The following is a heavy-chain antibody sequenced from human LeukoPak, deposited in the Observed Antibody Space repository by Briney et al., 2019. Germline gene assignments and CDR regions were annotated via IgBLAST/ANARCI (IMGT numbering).Heavy chain of an antibody. V-gene: IGHV3-30*02. CDR3: AKDRDKGNYYFDY. CDR2: IQYDGSDK. J-gene: IGHJ4*02. D-gene: IGHD1-7*01. CDR1: IFTFISYV. Sequence: PGGSLRLPCAPSIFTFISYVMHWVRQAPGKGREWVAFIQYDGSDKDYIDSVKGRFNISRENYKNTLYLQMNSLRAEDTAVYYCAKDRDKGNYYFDYGGQGTLVTVSS.